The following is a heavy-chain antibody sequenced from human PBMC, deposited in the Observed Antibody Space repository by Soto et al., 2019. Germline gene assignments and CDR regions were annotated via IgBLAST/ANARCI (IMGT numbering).Heavy chain of an antibody. Sequence: EVQVLESGGGLVQPGGSLRLSCAASGFTFSSYAMSWVRQAPGKWLEWVSAISGSGGSTYYADSVKGRFTISRDNSKNTLYLQMNSLRADDTAVYYCAKVMVKNWFDPWGQGTLVTVSS. CDR3: AKVMVKNWFDP. J-gene: IGHJ5*02. CDR1: GFTFSSYA. CDR2: ISGSGGST. V-gene: IGHV3-23*01. D-gene: IGHD5-18*01.